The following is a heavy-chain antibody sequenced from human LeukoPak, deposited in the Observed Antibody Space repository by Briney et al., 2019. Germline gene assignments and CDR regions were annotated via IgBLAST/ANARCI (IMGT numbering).Heavy chain of an antibody. D-gene: IGHD1-1*01. V-gene: IGHV3-30*18. CDR2: ISSDGNKN. Sequence: PGGSLRLSCAASGFTFTNYAMHWVRQTPGKGLEWVALISSDGNKNIYADPAKGRFTVSRDNSKNTLYLQMNSLRAEDTAVYYCVKGLVQTTMSYSVDYWGQGALVTVSS. CDR1: GFTFTNYA. CDR3: VKGLVQTTMSYSVDY. J-gene: IGHJ4*02.